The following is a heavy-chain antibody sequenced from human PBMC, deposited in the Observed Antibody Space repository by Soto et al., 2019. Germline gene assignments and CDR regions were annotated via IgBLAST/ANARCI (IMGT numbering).Heavy chain of an antibody. J-gene: IGHJ6*02. Sequence: ASVKVSCKASGYTFTSYGISWVRQAPGQGLEWMGWISAYNGNTNYAQKLQGRVTMTTDTSTSTAYMELRSLRSDDTAVYYCARDLPNFYGSKLVASAYDYYYYGMDVCGQGTTVTVSS. V-gene: IGHV1-18*01. D-gene: IGHD3-10*01. CDR2: ISAYNGNT. CDR3: ARDLPNFYGSKLVASAYDYYYYGMDV. CDR1: GYTFTSYG.